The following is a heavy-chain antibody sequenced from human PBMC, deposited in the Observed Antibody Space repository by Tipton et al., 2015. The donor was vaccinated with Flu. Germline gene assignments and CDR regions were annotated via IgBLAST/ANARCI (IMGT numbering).Heavy chain of an antibody. CDR1: VGTFSGYY. V-gene: IGHV4-34*01. CDR3: ARDSPQYGPGVAFDI. D-gene: IGHD1-14*01. CDR2: VNHSGGT. Sequence: TLSLTCAVYVGTFSGYYWTWIRQPPGKGLEWIGEVNHSGGTKYNPSLKSRVTLSVDTSKNQFSLKLSFVTAADTGVYYCARDSPQYGPGVAFDIWGQGTMVTVSS. J-gene: IGHJ3*02.